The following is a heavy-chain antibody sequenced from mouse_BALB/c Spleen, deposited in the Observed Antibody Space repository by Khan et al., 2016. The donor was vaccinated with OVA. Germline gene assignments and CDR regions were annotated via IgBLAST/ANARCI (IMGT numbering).Heavy chain of an antibody. CDR3: ASDSIYWYCDV. V-gene: IGHV9-1*02. CDR1: GYTFTNYR. CDR2: INTYTGEP. Sequence: QIQLVQSGPELKKPGETVKISCKASGYTFTNYRMNWMKQAPGKGLKWMGWINTYTGEPTYADDFKGRFAFSLETSASTAYLQINNLKNEDMATXFCASDSIYWYCDVWGAGTTVTVAS. D-gene: IGHD2-10*02. J-gene: IGHJ1*01.